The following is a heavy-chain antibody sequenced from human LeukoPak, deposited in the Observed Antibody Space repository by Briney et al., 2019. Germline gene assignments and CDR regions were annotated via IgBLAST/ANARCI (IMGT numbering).Heavy chain of an antibody. Sequence: GRSLRLSCAASGFTFSSYGMHWVRQAPGKGLEWVAVIWYDGSNKYYADSVKGRFTISRDNSKNTLYLQMNSLRAEDTAVYYCARDGSSGWYWVVYWGQGTLVTVSS. CDR1: GFTFSSYG. J-gene: IGHJ4*02. CDR2: IWYDGSNK. CDR3: ARDGSSGWYWVVY. D-gene: IGHD6-19*01. V-gene: IGHV3-33*01.